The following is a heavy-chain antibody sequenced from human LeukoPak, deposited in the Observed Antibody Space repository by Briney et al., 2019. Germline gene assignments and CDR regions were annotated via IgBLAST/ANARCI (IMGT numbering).Heavy chain of an antibody. CDR1: ELTFSFYA. D-gene: IGHD5-12*01. CDR3: AKDRRGYSGYGYGYYGMDV. CDR2: ISGSGGST. V-gene: IGHV3-23*01. J-gene: IGHJ6*02. Sequence: GGSLRLSCAGSELTFSFYAMTWVRQAPGKGLEWVSGISGSGGSTHYADSVKGRFTISRDNSKNTLYLQMNSLRAEDTAVYYCAKDRRGYSGYGYGYYGMDVWGQGTTVTVSS.